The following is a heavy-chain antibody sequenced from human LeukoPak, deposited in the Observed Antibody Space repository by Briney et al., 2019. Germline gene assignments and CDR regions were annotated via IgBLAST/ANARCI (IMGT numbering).Heavy chain of an antibody. CDR2: INHSGST. CDR1: GGSFSGYY. D-gene: IGHD3-16*02. CDR3: ARARYDYVWGSYRSANWFDP. Sequence: SETLSLTCAVYGGSFSGYYWSWIRQPPGKGLEWIGEINHSGSTNYNPSLKSRVTISVDTSKNQFPLKLSSVTAADTAVYYCARARYDYVWGSYRSANWFDPWGQGTLVTVSS. V-gene: IGHV4-34*01. J-gene: IGHJ5*02.